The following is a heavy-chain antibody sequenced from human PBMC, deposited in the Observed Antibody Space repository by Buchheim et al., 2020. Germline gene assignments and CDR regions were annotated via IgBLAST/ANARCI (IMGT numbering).Heavy chain of an antibody. Sequence: EVQLLESGGGLVQPGGSLRLSCAASGFTFSSYAMSWVRQAPGKGLEWVSAISAGGGNTYYAASVKGRFTISRDNARNSLYLQMNSLRAEDTAVYYCARDHVVPGLYFESWGQGTL. CDR2: ISAGGGNT. CDR1: GFTFSSYA. J-gene: IGHJ4*02. V-gene: IGHV3-23*01. CDR3: ARDHVVPGLYFES. D-gene: IGHD6-19*01.